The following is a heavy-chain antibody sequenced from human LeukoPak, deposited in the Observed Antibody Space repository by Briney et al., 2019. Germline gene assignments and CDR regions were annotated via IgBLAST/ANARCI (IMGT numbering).Heavy chain of an antibody. J-gene: IGHJ6*03. V-gene: IGHV4-59*01. CDR2: IYYSGST. D-gene: IGHD2-2*01. Sequence: SETLSLTCTASGGSISSYYWSWIRQPPGKELEWIGYIYYSGSTNYNPSLKSRVTISVDTSKNQFSLKLSSVTAADTAVYYCARDQYCSSTSCYYYYMDVWGKGTTVTVSS. CDR3: ARDQYCSSTSCYYYYMDV. CDR1: GGSISSYY.